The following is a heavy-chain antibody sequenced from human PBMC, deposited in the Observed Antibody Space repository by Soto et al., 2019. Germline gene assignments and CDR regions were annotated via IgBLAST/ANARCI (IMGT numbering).Heavy chain of an antibody. J-gene: IGHJ6*02. CDR1: GGSISSSSYY. Sequence: PSETLSLTCTVSGGSISSSSYYWGWIRQPPGKGLEWIGSIYYSGSTYYNPSLKSRVTISVDTSKNQFSLKLSSVTAADTAVYYCARLGYSSSWGYYYYGMDVWGQGTTVTSP. CDR3: ARLGYSSSWGYYYYGMDV. CDR2: IYYSGST. D-gene: IGHD6-13*01. V-gene: IGHV4-39*01.